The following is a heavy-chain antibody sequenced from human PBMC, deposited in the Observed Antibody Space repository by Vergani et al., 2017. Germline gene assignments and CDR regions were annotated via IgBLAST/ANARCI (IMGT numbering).Heavy chain of an antibody. J-gene: IGHJ4*02. CDR1: GFTFDDYA. V-gene: IGHV3-9*01. CDR2: ISWNSGSI. CDR3: AREGIQYYFDY. Sequence: EVQLVESGGGLVQPGRSLRLSCAASGFTFDDYAMHWVRQAPGKGLEWVSGISWNSGSIGYADSVKGRFTISRDNAKNSLYLQMNSLRAEDTALYYCAREGIQYYFDYWGQGTLVTVSS. D-gene: IGHD1-14*01.